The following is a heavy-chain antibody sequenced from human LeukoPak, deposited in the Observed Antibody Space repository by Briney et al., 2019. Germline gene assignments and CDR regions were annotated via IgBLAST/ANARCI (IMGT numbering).Heavy chain of an antibody. CDR3: ARDSAPYCSGGSCYDRIDY. D-gene: IGHD2-15*01. CDR1: GFTFSSYS. J-gene: IGHJ4*02. Sequence: GGSLRLSCAASGFTFSSYSMNWVRQAPGKGLEWVSSISSSSSYIYYADSVKGRFTISRDNAKNSLYLQMNSLRAEDTAVYYCARDSAPYCSGGSCYDRIDYWGQGTLVTVSS. CDR2: ISSSSSYI. V-gene: IGHV3-21*01.